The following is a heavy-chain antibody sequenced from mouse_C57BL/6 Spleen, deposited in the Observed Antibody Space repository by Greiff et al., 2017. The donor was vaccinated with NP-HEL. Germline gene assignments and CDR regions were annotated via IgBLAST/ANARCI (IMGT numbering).Heavy chain of an antibody. Sequence: QVQLQQPGAELVRPGSSVKLSCKASGYTFTSYWLHWVKQRPIQGLEWIGNIDPSDSETHYNQKFTDKATLTVDKSSSTAYMQLSSLTSEDSAVYYCARREYGYDEAWFAYWGQGTLVTVSA. V-gene: IGHV1-52*01. J-gene: IGHJ3*01. D-gene: IGHD2-2*01. CDR1: GYTFTSYW. CDR2: IDPSDSET. CDR3: ARREYGYDEAWFAY.